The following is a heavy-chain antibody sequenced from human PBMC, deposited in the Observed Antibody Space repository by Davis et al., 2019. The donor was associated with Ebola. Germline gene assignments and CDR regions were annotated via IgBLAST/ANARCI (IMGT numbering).Heavy chain of an antibody. V-gene: IGHV1-58*02. CDR2: IVVGSGNT. J-gene: IGHJ4*02. CDR3: AADPHIRELLGY. D-gene: IGHD1-26*01. CDR1: GYTFTGYY. Sequence: SVKVSCKASGYTFTGYYMHWVRQARGQRLEWIGWIVVGSGNTNYAQKFQERVTITRDMSTSTAYMELSSLRSEDTAVYYCAADPHIRELLGYWGQGTLVTVSS.